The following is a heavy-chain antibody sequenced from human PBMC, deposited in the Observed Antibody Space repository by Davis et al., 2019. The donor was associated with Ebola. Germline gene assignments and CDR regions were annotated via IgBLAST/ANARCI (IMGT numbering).Heavy chain of an antibody. V-gene: IGHV1-8*01. Sequence: ASVKVSCKASGYTFTSYDINWVRQATGQGLEWVGWMNPNSGHTGYAQKFQGRVTMTRNTSINTAYMELSSLKASDTAMYYCARVDIVTMGCFDYWGQGTLVTVSS. CDR2: MNPNSGHT. CDR3: ARVDIVTMGCFDY. J-gene: IGHJ4*02. CDR1: GYTFTSYD. D-gene: IGHD5-12*01.